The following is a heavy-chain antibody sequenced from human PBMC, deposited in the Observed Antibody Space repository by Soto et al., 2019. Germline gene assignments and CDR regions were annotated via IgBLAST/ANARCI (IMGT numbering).Heavy chain of an antibody. CDR2: ISPYSGNT. V-gene: IGHV1-18*01. J-gene: IGHJ6*02. D-gene: IGHD3-16*02. CDR3: AMVDNFVTPTPQDV. Sequence: QVQLVQSGDEVRKPGSSVKVSCKASGYIFVNYGIAWVRQAPGQGLEWMGWISPYSGNTHYASKVQGRLTMTTDTSTGTGYMGLVSLTPDDTAVYYCAMVDNFVTPTPQDVWGQGTTFTVSS. CDR1: GYIFVNYG.